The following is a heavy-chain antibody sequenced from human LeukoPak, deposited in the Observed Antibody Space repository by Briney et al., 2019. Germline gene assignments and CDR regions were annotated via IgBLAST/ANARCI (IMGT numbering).Heavy chain of an antibody. J-gene: IGHJ4*02. D-gene: IGHD1-26*01. CDR1: GYTFTSYG. Sequence: ASVKVSCKASGYTFTSYGISWVRQAPGQGLEWMGWISAYNGNTNYAQKFQGRVTMTRDTSTSTVYMELSSLRSEDTAVYYCARSLAVGATSPYYWGQGTLVTVSS. CDR2: ISAYNGNT. CDR3: ARSLAVGATSPYY. V-gene: IGHV1-18*01.